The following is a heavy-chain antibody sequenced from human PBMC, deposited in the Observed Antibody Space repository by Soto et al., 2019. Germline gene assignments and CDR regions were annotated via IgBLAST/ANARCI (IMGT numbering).Heavy chain of an antibody. V-gene: IGHV4-30-4*01. CDR1: GGSISSDYFY. D-gene: IGHD2-8*01. CDR3: ARDLYYWCRF. Sequence: SETLSLTCTVSGGSISSDYFYWTWIRQPPGKGPEWIGYIYSSGSTSYNPSLKSRLTMSLDTSRNQLSLKLSSVTAADTAVYYCARDLYYWCRFWGRGTLVAVSS. J-gene: IGHJ4*02. CDR2: IYSSGST.